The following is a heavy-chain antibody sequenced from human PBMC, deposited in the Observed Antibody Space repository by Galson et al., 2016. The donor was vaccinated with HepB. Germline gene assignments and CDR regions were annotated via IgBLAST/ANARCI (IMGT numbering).Heavy chain of an antibody. D-gene: IGHD6-19*01. CDR2: IYYSGST. V-gene: IGHV4-59*01. Sequence: ETLSLTCTVSGGSISSYYWNWIRQPPGKGLEWIGYIYYSGSTNSNPSLKSRVTISVDTSKNQFSLKLSSVTAADTAVYYCARARCSSGLYNWFDPWGQGTLVTVSS. CDR3: ARARCSSGLYNWFDP. J-gene: IGHJ5*02. CDR1: GGSISSYY.